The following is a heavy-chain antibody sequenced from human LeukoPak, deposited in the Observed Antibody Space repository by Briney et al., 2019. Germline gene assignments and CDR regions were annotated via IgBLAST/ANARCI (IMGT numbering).Heavy chain of an antibody. V-gene: IGHV3-48*01. CDR2: ISPSSSTK. CDR3: VREDYGDYVDY. D-gene: IGHD4-17*01. Sequence: GGSLRLSCAASGFTFSSYSMNWVRQAPGKGLEWVSYISPSSSTKYYADSVKGRFTISRDNAKNSLFLQMNSLRAEDTAVYYCVREDYGDYVDYWGQGTLVTVSS. CDR1: GFTFSSYS. J-gene: IGHJ4*02.